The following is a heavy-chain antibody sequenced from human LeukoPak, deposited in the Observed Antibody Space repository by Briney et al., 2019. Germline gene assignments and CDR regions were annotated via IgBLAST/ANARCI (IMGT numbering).Heavy chain of an antibody. Sequence: PGGSLRLSCAASGFTFSSYSMYWVRQAPGKGLVWVSRINSDGSDTSYADSVQGRFTISRDNDKNTLYLQMNSLRAEDTAVYYCASCVAVPGLPDYWGQGTLVTVSS. V-gene: IGHV3-74*01. CDR1: GFTFSSYS. D-gene: IGHD6-19*01. J-gene: IGHJ4*02. CDR3: ASCVAVPGLPDY. CDR2: INSDGSDT.